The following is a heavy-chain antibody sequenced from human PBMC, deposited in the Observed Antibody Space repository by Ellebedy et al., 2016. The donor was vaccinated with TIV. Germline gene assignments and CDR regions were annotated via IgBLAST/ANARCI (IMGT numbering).Heavy chain of an antibody. Sequence: GGSLRLSCVASGFTFSTYGMHWVRQAPGKGLEWVTVITYDGSEKYYADSVKGRFTISRDISKNTLYLQMNSLRAEDTAVYYCATHYGSGSYFNPGYWGQGTLVTVSS. CDR2: ITYDGSEK. D-gene: IGHD3-10*01. J-gene: IGHJ4*02. V-gene: IGHV3-30*03. CDR3: ATHYGSGSYFNPGY. CDR1: GFTFSTYG.